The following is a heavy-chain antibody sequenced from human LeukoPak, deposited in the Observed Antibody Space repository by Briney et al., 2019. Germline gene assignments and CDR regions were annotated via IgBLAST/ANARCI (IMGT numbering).Heavy chain of an antibody. CDR1: GFTFSDRD. J-gene: IGHJ6*02. CDR2: SRNKAKSHTT. V-gene: IGHV3-72*01. D-gene: IGHD5-18*01. CDR3: ALWSYYYYGLDV. Sequence: GGSLRLSCAASGFTFSDRDMDWVRQAPGKGLEWVGRSRNKAKSHTTENAASVKGRFTISRDNSNNSVWLQMNSLKTEDTAVYYCALWSYYYYGLDVWGQGTTVTVPS.